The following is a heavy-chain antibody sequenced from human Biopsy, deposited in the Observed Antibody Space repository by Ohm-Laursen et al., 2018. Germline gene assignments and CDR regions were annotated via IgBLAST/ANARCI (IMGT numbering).Heavy chain of an antibody. J-gene: IGHJ5*02. CDR2: INAKTGDT. Sequence: ASVKVSCKASGYTFTGYHVHWVRQAPGQGLEWMGWINAKTGDTNYAQKFQGRVTMTRDTSISTAYVDPSSLRSDDTAVYYCTRGGYFYDSLAYYYWFDPWGQGTLVTVSS. CDR3: TRGGYFYDSLAYYYWFDP. D-gene: IGHD3-22*01. CDR1: GYTFTGYH. V-gene: IGHV1-2*02.